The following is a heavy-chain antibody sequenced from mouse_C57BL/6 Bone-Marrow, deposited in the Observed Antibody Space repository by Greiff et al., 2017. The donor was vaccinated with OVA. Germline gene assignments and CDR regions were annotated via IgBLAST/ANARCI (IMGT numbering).Heavy chain of an antibody. CDR1: GFTFSSYA. Sequence: DVHLVESGAGLVKPGGSLKLSCAASGFTFSSYAMSWVRQTPEKRLEWVAYISSGGDYIYYADTVKGRFTISRDNARNTLYLQMSSLKSEDTAMYYCTRRGDYVQFAYWGQGTLVTVSA. D-gene: IGHD2-4*01. CDR3: TRRGDYVQFAY. CDR2: ISSGGDYI. V-gene: IGHV5-9-1*02. J-gene: IGHJ3*01.